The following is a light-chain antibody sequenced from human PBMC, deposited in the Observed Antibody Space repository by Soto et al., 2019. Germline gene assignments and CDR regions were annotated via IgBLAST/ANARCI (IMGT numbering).Light chain of an antibody. V-gene: IGKV1-39*01. Sequence: DIQMTQSPSSLSASVGDRVTITCRASQSISSYLNWYQQKPGKAPKLLIYGAYNLQSGVPSGFSGSGSGTDFTLTISSLQHEDSATYYGQQSYSTFPTFGQRTKVEVK. CDR1: QSISSY. CDR3: QQSYSTFPT. CDR2: GAY. J-gene: IGKJ1*01.